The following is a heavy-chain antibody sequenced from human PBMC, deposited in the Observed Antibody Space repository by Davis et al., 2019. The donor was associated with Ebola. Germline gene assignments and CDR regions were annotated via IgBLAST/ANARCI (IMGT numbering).Heavy chain of an antibody. V-gene: IGHV1-18*01. D-gene: IGHD6-19*01. Sequence: ASVKVSCKASGYTFTSYGISWVRQAPGQGLEWMGWISAYNGNTNYAQKLQGRVTMTTDTSTSTAYMERRRLRSYDTAVYYCARDGSGWGYDAFDIWGQGTMVTVSS. CDR3: ARDGSGWGYDAFDI. J-gene: IGHJ3*02. CDR1: GYTFTSYG. CDR2: ISAYNGNT.